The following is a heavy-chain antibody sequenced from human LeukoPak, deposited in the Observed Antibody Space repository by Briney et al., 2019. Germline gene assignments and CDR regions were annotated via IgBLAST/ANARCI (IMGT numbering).Heavy chain of an antibody. CDR2: ISSSSSTI. CDR3: AKSGVSRYDAFDV. V-gene: IGHV3-48*01. D-gene: IGHD3-10*01. Sequence: GGSLRLSCAASGFTVSSYSMNWVRQAPGKGLEWVSYISSSSSTIYYADSVKGRFTISRDNSKNTLYLQVDSLRAEDTAVYYCAKSGVSRYDAFDVWGQGTMVIVSS. CDR1: GFTVSSYS. J-gene: IGHJ3*01.